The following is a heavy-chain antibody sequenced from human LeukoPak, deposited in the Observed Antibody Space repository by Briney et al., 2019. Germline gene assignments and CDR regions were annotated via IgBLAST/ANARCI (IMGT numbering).Heavy chain of an antibody. V-gene: IGHV1-8*01. J-gene: IGHJ5*02. CDR1: GYTFTCYD. Sequence: GASVKVSCKASGYTFTCYDINWVRQATGQGLEWMGWMNPNSGNTGYAQKFQGRVTMTRNTSISTAYMELSSLRSEDTAVYYCAREWIRRGGFDPWGQGTLVTVSS. D-gene: IGHD5-12*01. CDR3: AREWIRRGGFDP. CDR2: MNPNSGNT.